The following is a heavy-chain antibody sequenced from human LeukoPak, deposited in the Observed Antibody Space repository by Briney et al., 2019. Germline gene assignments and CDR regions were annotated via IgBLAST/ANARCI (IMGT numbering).Heavy chain of an antibody. CDR1: GFTFSNYE. V-gene: IGHV3-48*03. Sequence: GGSLRLSCAASGFTFSNYEMNWVRQAPGKGLEWVSYISRSSGSSIYYADSVKGRFTISRDNAKNSLYLQMNRLRAEDTAVYYCARDSSGWYYFDYWGQGILVAVSS. D-gene: IGHD6-19*01. CDR3: ARDSSGWYYFDY. CDR2: ISRSSGSSI. J-gene: IGHJ4*02.